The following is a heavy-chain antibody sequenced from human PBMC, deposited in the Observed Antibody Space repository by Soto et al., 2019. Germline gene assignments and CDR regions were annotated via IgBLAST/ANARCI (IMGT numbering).Heavy chain of an antibody. CDR3: ARALVPLLGYYYGMDV. J-gene: IGHJ6*02. V-gene: IGHV3-30-3*01. CDR1: GFTFSSYA. Sequence: HPGGSLRLSCAASGFTFSSYAMHWVRQAPGKGLEWVAVISYDGSNKYYADSVKGRFTISRDNSKNTLYLQMNSLRAEDTAVYYCARALVPLLGYYYGMDVWGQGTTVTVSS. CDR2: ISYDGSNK. D-gene: IGHD6-6*01.